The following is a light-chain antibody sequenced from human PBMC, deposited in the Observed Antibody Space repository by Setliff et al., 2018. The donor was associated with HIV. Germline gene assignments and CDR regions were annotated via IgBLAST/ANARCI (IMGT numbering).Light chain of an antibody. J-gene: IGLJ1*01. CDR2: EAT. CDR1: SSNIGSYNL. V-gene: IGLV2-23*02. CDR3: CSYAGSSTFV. Sequence: QSVLTQPASVSGSPGQSITISCTGTSSNIGSYNLVSWYQQHPGKAPKLMIYEATKRPLGVSNRFSGSKSGNTASLTISGFQAEDETDYYCCSYAGSSTFVFGTGTKVTVL.